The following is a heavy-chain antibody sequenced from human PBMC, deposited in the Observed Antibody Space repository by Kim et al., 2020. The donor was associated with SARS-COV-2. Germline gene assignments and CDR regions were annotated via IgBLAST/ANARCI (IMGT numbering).Heavy chain of an antibody. Sequence: GGSLRLSCAASGFTFSDYGMHWVRQAPGKGLEWVALIWYDGSNKYYANTVKGRFTISRDNSKNTLYLQMNSLRVEDTAVYYCAKDLRARVWEETAVAGLMDYWGQGALVTVSS. J-gene: IGHJ4*02. D-gene: IGHD6-19*01. V-gene: IGHV3-33*06. CDR2: IWYDGSNK. CDR1: GFTFSDYG. CDR3: AKDLRARVWEETAVAGLMDY.